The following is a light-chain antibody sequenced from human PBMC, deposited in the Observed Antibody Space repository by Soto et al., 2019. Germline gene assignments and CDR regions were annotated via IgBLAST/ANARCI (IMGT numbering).Light chain of an antibody. CDR1: QSVGNN. J-gene: IGKJ3*01. CDR2: DAS. V-gene: IGKV3D-15*01. Sequence: ENVITQSPGTLSLSPGERATLSCRTSQSVGNNLAWYQQKPGQAPRLLIYDASSRATGIPARFSGSGSGTDFTLTINSLHPEDLAIYFCQQYNSLPPTFGHGTKVDIK. CDR3: QQYNSLPPT.